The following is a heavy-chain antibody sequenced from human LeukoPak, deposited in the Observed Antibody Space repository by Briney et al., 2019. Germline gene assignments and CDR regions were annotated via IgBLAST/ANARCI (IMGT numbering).Heavy chain of an antibody. Sequence: SEILSLTCTVSGGSISSYYWSWIRQPPGKGLEWIGSIYHSGSTYYNPSLKSRVTISVDTSKNQFSLKLSSVTAADTAVYYCAHGAREPQSDAFDIWGQGTMVTVSS. V-gene: IGHV4-59*04. CDR1: GGSISSYY. J-gene: IGHJ3*02. D-gene: IGHD1-26*01. CDR2: IYHSGST. CDR3: AHGAREPQSDAFDI.